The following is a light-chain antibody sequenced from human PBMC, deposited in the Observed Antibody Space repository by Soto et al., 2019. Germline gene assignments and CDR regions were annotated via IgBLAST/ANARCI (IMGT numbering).Light chain of an antibody. CDR2: EVS. V-gene: IGLV2-23*02. J-gene: IGLJ1*01. CDR3: CSYAGSSFDV. Sequence: QSALTQPASVSGSPGQSITISCTGTSSDVGSYNLVSWYQQHPGKAPKLMIYEVSKRPSGVSNRFSGSKSGNTASLTISWLQAEDEADYYCCSYAGSSFDVFGTGTKLTVL. CDR1: SSDVGSYNL.